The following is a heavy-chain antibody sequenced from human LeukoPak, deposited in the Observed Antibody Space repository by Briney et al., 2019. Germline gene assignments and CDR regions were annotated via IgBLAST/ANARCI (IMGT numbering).Heavy chain of an antibody. CDR3: ARDTVELRVINFFDI. J-gene: IGHJ3*02. CDR1: GYTVTELS. CDR2: FHPEDGET. D-gene: IGHD1-7*01. Sequence: GASVKVSCKVCGYTVTELSMHWVRQSPGKGLEWMGGFHPEDGETIYAQKFQGRVTMTRDTSISTAYMELSRLRSDDTAVYYCARDTVELRVINFFDIWGQGTMVTVSS. V-gene: IGHV1-24*01.